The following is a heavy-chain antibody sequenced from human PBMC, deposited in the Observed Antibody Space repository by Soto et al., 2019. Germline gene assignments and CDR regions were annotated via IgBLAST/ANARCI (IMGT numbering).Heavy chain of an antibody. D-gene: IGHD2-2*01. CDR1: GGTFSSYA. J-gene: IGHJ6*02. V-gene: IGHV1-69*12. CDR2: IIPIFGTA. CDR3: ASSTMHHYYYGMDV. Sequence: QVQLVQSGAEVKKPGSSVKVSCKASGGTFSSYAISWVRQAPGQGLEWLGGIIPIFGTANYAQKFQGRVTIIANESTSTVYMELSILRSEDTAVYYCASSTMHHYYYGMDVWGQGTTVTVSS.